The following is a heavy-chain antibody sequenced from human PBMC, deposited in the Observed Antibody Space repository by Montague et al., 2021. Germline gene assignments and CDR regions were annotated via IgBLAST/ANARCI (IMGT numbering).Heavy chain of an antibody. Sequence: SLRLSCAASGFTFSNYWMSWVRQAPGKGLEWVANIKQDGSEKHYVDSVKGRFTISRDNAKNSLYLQMNSLRAEDTAVYFCARDQGQGYCGGDCYVGLDYWGQGTLVPGSS. V-gene: IGHV3-7*01. CDR1: GFTFSNYW. J-gene: IGHJ4*02. D-gene: IGHD2-21*01. CDR3: ARDQGQGYCGGDCYVGLDY. CDR2: IKQDGSEK.